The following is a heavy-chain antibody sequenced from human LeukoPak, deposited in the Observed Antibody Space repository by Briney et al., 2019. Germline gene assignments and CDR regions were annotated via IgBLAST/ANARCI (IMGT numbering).Heavy chain of an antibody. CDR2: ISYDGSNK. CDR1: GFTFSSYA. CDR3: ARAAMIEQGVYFDY. Sequence: GGSLRLSCAASGFTFSSYAMSWVRQAPGKGLEWVAVISYDGSNKYYADSVKGRFTISRDNSKNTLYLQMNSLRAEDTAVYYCARAAMIEQGVYFDYWGQGTLVTVSS. V-gene: IGHV3-30-3*01. J-gene: IGHJ4*02. D-gene: IGHD3-22*01.